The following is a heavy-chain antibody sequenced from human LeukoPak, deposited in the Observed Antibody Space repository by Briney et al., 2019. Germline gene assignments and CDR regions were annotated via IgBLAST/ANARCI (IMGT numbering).Heavy chain of an antibody. Sequence: GGSLRLSCVASGFTFSTYWMSWVRQAPGKGLEWVANTNQSGGEKYCVDSVKGRFTVSRGNAKNSLYLQMNSLRVEDTAVYYCARDLVGASHVWGQGTMVTVSS. CDR2: TNQSGGEK. J-gene: IGHJ3*01. D-gene: IGHD1-26*01. CDR1: GFTFSTYW. V-gene: IGHV3-7*01. CDR3: ARDLVGASHV.